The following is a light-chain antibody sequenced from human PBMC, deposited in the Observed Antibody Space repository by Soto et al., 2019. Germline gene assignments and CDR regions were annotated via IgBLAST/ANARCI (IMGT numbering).Light chain of an antibody. J-gene: IGKJ4*02. CDR1: QTIGSR. V-gene: IGKV1-5*01. CDR2: EAT. CDR3: QRYNSWPHT. Sequence: DIQMTQYPSTLSESPGYRVTISCRASQTIGSRLAWFQQKPGQAPKLLIYEATTMTSGVPSRFSGSRSGTEFTLTVSSLQSDDCAIYYCQRYNSWPHTFGGGTKVELK.